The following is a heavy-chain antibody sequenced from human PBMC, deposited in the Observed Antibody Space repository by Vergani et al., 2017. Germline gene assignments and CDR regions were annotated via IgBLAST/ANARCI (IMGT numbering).Heavy chain of an antibody. CDR3: ARGPASYTFDP. V-gene: IGHV4-30-4*01. CDR1: CCSICPLSYS. D-gene: IGHD2-2*01. J-gene: IGHJ5*02. CDR2: IYYSGST. Sequence: QVQLQESCPGLVKPSQTLSLTFPLSCCSICPLSYSWSWFRQPPGNALFGFCYIYYSGSTYYNPSLKSRVTISVDTSKNQLPLKLSSVTVADTAVYYCARGPASYTFDPWGQGTLVTVSS.